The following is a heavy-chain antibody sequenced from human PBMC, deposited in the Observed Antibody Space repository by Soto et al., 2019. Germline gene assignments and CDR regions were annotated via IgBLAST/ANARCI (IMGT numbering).Heavy chain of an antibody. CDR2: IYHGEST. CDR3: ARAEGGIFDY. Sequence: QLQLQESGSGLVKPSQTLSLTRAVSGGSISSGGYSWSWIRQPPGKGLEWIGYIYHGESTYYNPSLKSRVTISVDRSKNQFSLKLSSVTAADTAVYYCARAEGGIFDYWGQGTLVTVSS. CDR1: GGSISSGGYS. V-gene: IGHV4-30-2*01. J-gene: IGHJ4*02.